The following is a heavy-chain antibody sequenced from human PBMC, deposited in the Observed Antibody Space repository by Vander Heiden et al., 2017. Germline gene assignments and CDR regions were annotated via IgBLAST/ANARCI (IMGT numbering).Heavy chain of an antibody. V-gene: IGHV4-39*02. J-gene: IGHJ4*02. CDR1: GGSISSTSYY. Sequence: LHLQESGPGLVKPSDTLSLTCSVSGGSISSTSYYWGWIRQARGKGLEWIGSIFYRGDTSYNPSLKSRVTMSVDTSKNQFSLKLSSVTAADTAVYYCVRDPLMTDYWGQGTLVTVSS. CDR3: VRDPLMTDY. CDR2: IFYRGDT.